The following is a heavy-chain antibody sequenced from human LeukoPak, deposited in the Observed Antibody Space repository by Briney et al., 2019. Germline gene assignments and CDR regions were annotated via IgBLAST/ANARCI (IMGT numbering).Heavy chain of an antibody. CDR2: ISWNSGSI. V-gene: IGHV3-9*01. CDR3: AKDIPARQKYYYDSSGSAFDI. Sequence: PGRSLRLSCAASGFTFDVYAMHWVRHAPGKGLEGVSGISWNSGSIGYADSVKGRFTISRDNAKNSLYLQMNSLRAEDTALYYCAKDIPARQKYYYDSSGSAFDIWGQGTMVTVSS. J-gene: IGHJ3*02. D-gene: IGHD3-22*01. CDR1: GFTFDVYA.